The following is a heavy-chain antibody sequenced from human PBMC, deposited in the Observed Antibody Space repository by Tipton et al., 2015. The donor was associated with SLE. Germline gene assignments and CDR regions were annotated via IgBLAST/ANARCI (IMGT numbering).Heavy chain of an antibody. CDR3: AKSAVGGNSWYRKYFDY. CDR2: IPPTDRST. CDR1: GFAFNNYA. J-gene: IGHJ4*02. V-gene: IGHV3-23*01. D-gene: IGHD6-13*01. Sequence: SLRLSCVASGFAFNNYAMTWVRQAPGKGLEWVSSIPPTDRSTYYADSVKGRFTISRDNSKNTLFLQMSGLRAEDTAVYYCAKSAVGGNSWYRKYFDYWGQGTRVAVSS.